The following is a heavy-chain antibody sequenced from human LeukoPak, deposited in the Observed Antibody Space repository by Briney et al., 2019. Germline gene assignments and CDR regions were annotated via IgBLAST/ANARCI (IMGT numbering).Heavy chain of an antibody. V-gene: IGHV2-5*02. J-gene: IGHJ4*02. D-gene: IGHD6-13*01. Sequence: SGPTLVKPTQTLTLTCTFSGLSLSTSGVGVGWIRQPPGKALEWLALIYWDDDKRYSPSLKRRLTITKDTSKNQVVLTMTNMDPVDTATYYCAHRGREEQQFDYWGQGTLVTVSS. CDR3: AHRGREEQQFDY. CDR2: IYWDDDK. CDR1: GLSLSTSGVG.